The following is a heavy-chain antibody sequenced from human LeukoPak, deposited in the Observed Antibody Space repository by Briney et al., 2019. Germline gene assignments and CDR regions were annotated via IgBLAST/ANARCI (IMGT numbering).Heavy chain of an antibody. Sequence: GGSLRLSCAASGFTFSSYGMHWVRQAPGKGLEWVAVIWYDGSNKYYADSVKGRFTISRDNSKNTLDLQMNSLRAEDTAVYYCARHIAALRFDPWGQGTLVTVSS. CDR2: IWYDGSNK. CDR3: ARHIAALRFDP. D-gene: IGHD6-6*01. J-gene: IGHJ5*02. V-gene: IGHV3-33*01. CDR1: GFTFSSYG.